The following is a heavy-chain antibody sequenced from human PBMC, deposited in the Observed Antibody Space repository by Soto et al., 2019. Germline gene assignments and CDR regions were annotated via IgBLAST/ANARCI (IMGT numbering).Heavy chain of an antibody. V-gene: IGHV4-34*01. CDR2: INHSGST. CDR1: GGSFSGYY. CDR3: ARDKITGLFDY. Sequence: QVQLQQWGAGLLKPSETLSLTCAVYGGSFSGYYWTWIRQPPGTGLEWIGEINHSGSTNYNPSLKSRVTISVDTSKDQFSLKLTSVTAADTAVYYCARDKITGLFDYCVQGTLVTVSS. J-gene: IGHJ4*02. D-gene: IGHD2-8*02.